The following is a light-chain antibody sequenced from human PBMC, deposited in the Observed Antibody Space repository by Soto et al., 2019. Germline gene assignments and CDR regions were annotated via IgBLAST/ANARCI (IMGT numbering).Light chain of an antibody. V-gene: IGLV1-40*01. CDR1: SSNIGAGCD. CDR3: QSYDTSLSGPVV. Sequence: QSVLTQPPSVSGAPGQRVTMSCTGSSSNIGAGCDVHWYQHLPGTAPKLLIYGNTNPPSGVPDRFSGSKSGTSASLAITGLQAEDEADYYCQSYDTSLSGPVVFGGGTKVTVL. CDR2: GNT. J-gene: IGLJ2*01.